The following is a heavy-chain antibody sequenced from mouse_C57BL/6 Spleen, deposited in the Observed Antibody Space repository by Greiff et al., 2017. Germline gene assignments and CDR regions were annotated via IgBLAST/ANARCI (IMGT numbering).Heavy chain of an antibody. Sequence: EVQLQQSGPELVKPGASVKISCKASGYTFTDYYMNWVKQSHGKSLEWIGDLNPNNGGTSYNQKFKGKATLTVDKSSSTAYMELRSLTSEDSAVYYCARFYYYGSSPFAYWGQGTLVTVSA. CDR1: GYTFTDYY. D-gene: IGHD1-1*01. J-gene: IGHJ3*01. V-gene: IGHV1-26*01. CDR2: LNPNNGGT. CDR3: ARFYYYGSSPFAY.